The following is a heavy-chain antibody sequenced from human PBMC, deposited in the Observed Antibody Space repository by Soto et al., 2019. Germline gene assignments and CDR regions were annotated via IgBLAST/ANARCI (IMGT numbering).Heavy chain of an antibody. Sequence: QVQLVESGGGVVQPGRSLRLSCAASGFTFSSYGMHWVRQAPGKGLEWVAVIWFDGSNKFYADSVKGRFTISRDNSKNTVSLQMNSLRDEDSAAYYSATTGPYWGQGTLVTVSS. V-gene: IGHV3-33*01. CDR2: IWFDGSNK. CDR3: ATTGPY. CDR1: GFTFSSYG. J-gene: IGHJ4*02.